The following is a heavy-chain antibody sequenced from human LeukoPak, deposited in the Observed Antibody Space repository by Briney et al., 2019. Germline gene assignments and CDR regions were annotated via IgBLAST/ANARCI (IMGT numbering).Heavy chain of an antibody. V-gene: IGHV5-51*01. CDR3: ARRLYQLQQRGDWSDP. CDR1: GDTFSNFW. Sequence: GESLKISCQVSGDTFSNFWIGWVRHMPGKGLEWVAIINPGESQIRYSPSLQGQVTISADKSTTVYLQWTSLRASDTAIYYCARRLYQLQQRGDWSDPWAKGPLVTVPS. CDR2: INPGESQI. J-gene: IGHJ5*02. D-gene: IGHD4-23*01.